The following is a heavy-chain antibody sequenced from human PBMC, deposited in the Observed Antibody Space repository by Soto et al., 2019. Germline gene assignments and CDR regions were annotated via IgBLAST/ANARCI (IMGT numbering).Heavy chain of an antibody. J-gene: IGHJ5*02. Sequence: QVQLQESGPGLVKPSQTLSLTCTVSGGSISSGGYYWSWIRQHPGKGLGWIGYIYYSGSTYYNPSLKSRVTISVDTSKNQFSLKLSSVTAADTAVYYCARMVVVRRWWFDPWGQGTLVTVSS. CDR3: ARMVVVRRWWFDP. D-gene: IGHD2-15*01. CDR2: IYYSGST. CDR1: GGSISSGGYY. V-gene: IGHV4-31*03.